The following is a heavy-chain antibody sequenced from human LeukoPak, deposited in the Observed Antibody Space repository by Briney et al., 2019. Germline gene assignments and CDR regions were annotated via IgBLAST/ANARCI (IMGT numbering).Heavy chain of an antibody. V-gene: IGHV3-23*01. D-gene: IGHD6-13*01. CDR2: IYGSGGST. J-gene: IGHJ3*01. Sequence: GGSLRLSCAASGFTFSRYAMSWVRQAAGKGLEWVSAIYGSGGSTYYADSVKGRFTISRDNSKNTLYLQMNSLRADDTAVYYCAKDIEPISSSWDASDVWGQGTMVTVSS. CDR1: GFTFSRYA. CDR3: AKDIEPISSSWDASDV.